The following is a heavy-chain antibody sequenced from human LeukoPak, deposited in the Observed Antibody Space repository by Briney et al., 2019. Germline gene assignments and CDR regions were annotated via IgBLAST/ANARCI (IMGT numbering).Heavy chain of an antibody. Sequence: PGGSLRLSCAGSGHSFDEYAMHWVRQAPGKGLEWVSGINWKSDKICYADSVKGRFTTSRDNSKNSLYLQMNSLRVEDTALYYCAKDRYCTSSSCPIDYWGQGTMVTVSS. CDR2: INWKSDKI. D-gene: IGHD2-2*01. CDR3: AKDRYCTSSSCPIDY. J-gene: IGHJ4*02. V-gene: IGHV3-9*01. CDR1: GHSFDEYA.